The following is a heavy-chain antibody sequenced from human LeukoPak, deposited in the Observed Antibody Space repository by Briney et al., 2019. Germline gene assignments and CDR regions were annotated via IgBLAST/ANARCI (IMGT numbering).Heavy chain of an antibody. V-gene: IGHV3-30*18. CDR2: ISYDGSNK. Sequence: GGSLRLSCAASGFTFSSYGMHWVRQAPGKGLEWVAVISYDGSNKYYADSVKGRFTISGDNSKNTLYLQMNSLRAEDTAVYYCAKEGPYSSSWYYFDYWGQGTLVTVSS. CDR3: AKEGPYSSSWYYFDY. CDR1: GFTFSSYG. J-gene: IGHJ4*02. D-gene: IGHD6-13*01.